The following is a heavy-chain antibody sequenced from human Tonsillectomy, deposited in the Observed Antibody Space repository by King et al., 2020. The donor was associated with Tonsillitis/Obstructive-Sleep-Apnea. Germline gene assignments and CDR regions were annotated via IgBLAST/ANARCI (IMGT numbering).Heavy chain of an antibody. CDR1: GFTFSSYS. D-gene: IGHD6-19*01. Sequence: VQLVESGGDLVQPGGSLRLSCAASGFTFSSYSMNWVRQAPGKGLEWVSYISSSSSTIYYADSVKGRFTISRDNAKNSLYLQMNSLRDEDTAVYYCAREFSSGWLSGAFDIWGQGTMVTVSS. J-gene: IGHJ3*02. CDR2: ISSSSSTI. V-gene: IGHV3-48*02. CDR3: AREFSSGWLSGAFDI.